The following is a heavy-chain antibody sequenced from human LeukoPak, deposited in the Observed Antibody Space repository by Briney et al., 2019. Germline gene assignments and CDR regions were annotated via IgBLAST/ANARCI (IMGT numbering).Heavy chain of an antibody. J-gene: IGHJ4*02. D-gene: IGHD6-6*01. V-gene: IGHV3-33*06. CDR3: AKDFHIAAPREEYFDY. Sequence: PGGSLRLSCAASGFTFSSYGMHWVRQAPGKGLEWVAVIWYDGSNKYYADSVKGRFTISRDNSKNTLYLQMNSLRAEDTAVYYCAKDFHIAAPREEYFDYWGQGTLVTVSS. CDR1: GFTFSSYG. CDR2: IWYDGSNK.